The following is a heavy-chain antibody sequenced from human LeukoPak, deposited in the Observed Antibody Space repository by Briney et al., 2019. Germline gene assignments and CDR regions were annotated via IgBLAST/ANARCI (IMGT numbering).Heavy chain of an antibody. Sequence: SETLSLTCTVSGGSISSGGYYGSWIRQHPGKGLEWIGYIYYSGSTYYNPSLKSRVTISVDTSKNQFSLKLSSVTAADTAVYYCAAGNCSGGSCYSGPIDYWGQGTLVTVSS. CDR2: IYYSGST. CDR3: AAGNCSGGSCYSGPIDY. CDR1: GGSISSGGYY. V-gene: IGHV4-31*03. D-gene: IGHD2-15*01. J-gene: IGHJ4*02.